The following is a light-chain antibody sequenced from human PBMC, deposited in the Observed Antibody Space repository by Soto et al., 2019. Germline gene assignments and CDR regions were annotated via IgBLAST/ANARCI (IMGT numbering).Light chain of an antibody. CDR1: QSVSSF. V-gene: IGKV3-11*01. J-gene: IGKJ4*01. Sequence: EIVLTQSPATLSLSPGERATLSCRASQSVSSFLAWYQHKPGQAPRLLISDSSNRATGIPARFSGSGSGTDFTLTISSLEPADFAVYYCQQRSNWPLTFGGGTKVEIK. CDR3: QQRSNWPLT. CDR2: DSS.